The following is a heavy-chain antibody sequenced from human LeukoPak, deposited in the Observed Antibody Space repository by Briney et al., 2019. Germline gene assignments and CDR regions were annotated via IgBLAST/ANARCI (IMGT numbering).Heavy chain of an antibody. J-gene: IGHJ4*02. CDR1: GGSFSGYY. CDR2: INHSGST. CDR3: ARAIVGATKPIDY. D-gene: IGHD1-26*01. Sequence: SETLSLTCAVYGGSFSGYYWSWIRQPPGKGLEWIGEINHSGSTNYNPSLKSRVTISVDPSKNQFSLKLSSVTAADTAVYYCARAIVGATKPIDYWGQGTLVTVSS. V-gene: IGHV4-34*01.